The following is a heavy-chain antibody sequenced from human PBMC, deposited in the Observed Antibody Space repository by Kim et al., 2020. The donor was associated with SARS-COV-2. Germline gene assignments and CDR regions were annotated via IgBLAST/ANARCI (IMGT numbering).Heavy chain of an antibody. CDR3: ARDRITIFGVVISGYGMDV. D-gene: IGHD3-3*01. CDR2: ISSSGSTI. J-gene: IGHJ6*02. CDR1: GFTFSDYY. Sequence: GESLRLSCAASGFTFSDYYMSWIRQAPGKGLEWVSYISSSGSTIYYADSVKGRFTISRDNAKNSLYLQMNSLRAEDTAVYYCARDRITIFGVVISGYGMDVWGQGTTVTVSS. V-gene: IGHV3-11*01.